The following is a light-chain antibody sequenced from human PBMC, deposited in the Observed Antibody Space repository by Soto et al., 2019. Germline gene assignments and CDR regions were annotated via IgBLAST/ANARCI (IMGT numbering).Light chain of an antibody. CDR3: QSYDSSLSGRV. Sequence: QSVLTQPPSVSGAPGQRVTISCTGSSSNIGAGYDVHWYQQLPGTAPKLLISGNSNRPSGVPDRFSGSKSGTSASLAITGLQAEDEADYYCQSYDSSLSGRVFGPRTKLTVL. CDR1: SSNIGAGYD. V-gene: IGLV1-40*01. CDR2: GNS. J-gene: IGLJ1*01.